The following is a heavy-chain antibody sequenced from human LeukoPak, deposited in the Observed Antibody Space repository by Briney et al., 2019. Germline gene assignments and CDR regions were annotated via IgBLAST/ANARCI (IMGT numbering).Heavy chain of an antibody. Sequence: SETLSLTCAVYGGSFSGYYWSWIRQPPGKGLEWIGEINHSGSTNYNPSLKSRVTISVDTSKNQFSLKLSSVTAADTAVYYCARLGRLRFLDYWGQGTLVTVSS. CDR3: ARLGRLRFLDY. CDR1: GGSFSGYY. CDR2: INHSGST. D-gene: IGHD5-12*01. V-gene: IGHV4-34*01. J-gene: IGHJ4*02.